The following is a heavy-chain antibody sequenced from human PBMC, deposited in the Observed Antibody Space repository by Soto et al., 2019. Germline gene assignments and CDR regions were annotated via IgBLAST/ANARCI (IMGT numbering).Heavy chain of an antibody. CDR2: INPNSGGT. V-gene: IGHV1-2*04. D-gene: IGHD4-17*01. CDR1: GYTFTGYY. Sequence: GASVKVSCKASGYTFTGYYMHWVRQAPGQGLEWMGWINPNSGGTNYAQKFQGWVTMTRDTSISTAYMELSRLRSDDTAVYYCSRWWDDYGDYYLSYYGMDVWGQGTTVTVSS. J-gene: IGHJ6*02. CDR3: SRWWDDYGDYYLSYYGMDV.